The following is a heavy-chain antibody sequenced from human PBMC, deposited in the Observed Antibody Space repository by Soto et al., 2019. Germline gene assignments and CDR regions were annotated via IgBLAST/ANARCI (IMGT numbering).Heavy chain of an antibody. CDR2: IIPILGIA. J-gene: IGHJ4*02. CDR1: GGTFSSYT. CDR3: ARESEAADGSLPIDY. Sequence: ASVKVSCKASGGTFSSYTISWVRQAPGQGLEWMGRIIPILGIANYAQKFQGRVTITADKSTSTAYMELSSLRSEDTAVYYCARESEAADGSLPIDYWGQGTLVTVSS. D-gene: IGHD6-13*01. V-gene: IGHV1-69*04.